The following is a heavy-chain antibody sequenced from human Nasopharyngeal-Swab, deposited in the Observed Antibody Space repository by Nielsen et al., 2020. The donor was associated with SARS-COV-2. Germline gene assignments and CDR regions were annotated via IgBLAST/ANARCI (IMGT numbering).Heavy chain of an antibody. CDR1: GYSFTSYW. CDR3: TRLRQQLVIGAFDI. D-gene: IGHD6-13*01. V-gene: IGHV5-51*01. CDR2: IYPGDAET. J-gene: IGHJ3*02. Sequence: QVSCKGSGYSFTSYWIGWVRQLPGKGLEWMGSIYPGDAETRYSPSFQGRFTISVDKSISTAYLQLSSLKASDTAMYYCTRLRQQLVIGAFDIWGQGQWSPSLQ.